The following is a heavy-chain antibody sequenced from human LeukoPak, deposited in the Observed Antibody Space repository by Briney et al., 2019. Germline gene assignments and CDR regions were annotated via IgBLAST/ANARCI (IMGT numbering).Heavy chain of an antibody. CDR3: ARDSSGWPYWYFDL. V-gene: IGHV4-59*01. CDR2: IYYSGST. CDR1: GVSISSYY. J-gene: IGHJ2*01. Sequence: SETLSLTCTVSGVSISSYYWSWLRQPPGKGLEWIGYIYYSGSTNYNPSLKSRVTISVDTSKNQFSLKLSSVTAADTAVYYCARDSSGWPYWYFDLWGRGTLVTVSS. D-gene: IGHD6-19*01.